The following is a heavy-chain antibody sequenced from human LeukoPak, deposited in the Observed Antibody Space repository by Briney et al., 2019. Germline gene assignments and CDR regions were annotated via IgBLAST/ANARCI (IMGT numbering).Heavy chain of an antibody. CDR1: GFTFSSYE. Sequence: GGPLRLSCVASGFTFSSYEMNWVRQAPGKGLEWVSYISSGGITILYSDSVKGRFAISRDNAKNSLYLQMNSLRADDTAVYYCASFPFYAFNIWGQGTMVTVSS. CDR3: ASFPFYAFNI. CDR2: ISSGGITI. J-gene: IGHJ3*02. V-gene: IGHV3-48*03.